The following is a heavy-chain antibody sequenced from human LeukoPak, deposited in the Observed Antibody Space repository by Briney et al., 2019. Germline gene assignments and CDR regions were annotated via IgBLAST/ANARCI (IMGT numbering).Heavy chain of an antibody. J-gene: IGHJ4*02. CDR3: ARVPYGSGSSIDY. CDR1: GFTFSSYD. CDR2: IGVVGDT. D-gene: IGHD3-10*01. Sequence: PGGSLRLSCAASGFTFSSYDFHWVRQVTGKGLEWVSAIGVVGDTYYAGSVKGRFTISRDNSKNTMYLQINSLRAEDTAVYYCARVPYGSGSSIDYWGQGTLVTVSS. V-gene: IGHV3-13*01.